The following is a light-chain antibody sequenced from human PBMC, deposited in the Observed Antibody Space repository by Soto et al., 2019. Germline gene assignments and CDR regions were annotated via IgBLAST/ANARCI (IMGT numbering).Light chain of an antibody. CDR1: QHIATY. CDR2: AAS. V-gene: IGKV1-39*01. Sequence: DTQMTQSPSALSASVGDRVTISCRSSQHIATYLNWYQHKPGKAPKLLVYAASTLQGGVPSRFSGSGSGTDFRLTISSLQPDDFATYYGQQSSTIPRTVGQGTKVDLK. J-gene: IGKJ1*01. CDR3: QQSSTIPRT.